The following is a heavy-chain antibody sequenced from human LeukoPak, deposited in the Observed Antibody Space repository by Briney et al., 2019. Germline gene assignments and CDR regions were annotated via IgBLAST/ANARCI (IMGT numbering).Heavy chain of an antibody. CDR1: GYTFTGYY. CDR2: INPNSGGT. V-gene: IGHV1-2*04. CDR3: ARGQSGSSSWYDY. Sequence: GASVKVSCKASGYTFTGYYMHWVRQAPGQGLEWMGWINPNSGGTNYAQKFQGWVTMTRDTSISTAYMELSRLRSDDTAVYYCARGQSGSSSWYDYWGQGTLVTVSS. J-gene: IGHJ4*02. D-gene: IGHD6-13*01.